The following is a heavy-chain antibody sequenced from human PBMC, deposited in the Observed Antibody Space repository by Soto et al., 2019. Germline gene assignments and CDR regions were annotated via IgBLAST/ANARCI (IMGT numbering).Heavy chain of an antibody. V-gene: IGHV5-51*01. CDR2: IYPDNSNT. D-gene: IGHD6-13*01. J-gene: IGHJ5*02. Sequence: PGESLKISCKGSGYFFAGYWIAWVRQMPGKVLEWMGIIYPDNSNTKYSRSFQGQVTISADKSSSTAYLQWSSLKASDTAIYYCARQGAAVPTVPLIWFDPWGQGTLVTVSS. CDR3: ARQGAAVPTVPLIWFDP. CDR1: GYFFAGYW.